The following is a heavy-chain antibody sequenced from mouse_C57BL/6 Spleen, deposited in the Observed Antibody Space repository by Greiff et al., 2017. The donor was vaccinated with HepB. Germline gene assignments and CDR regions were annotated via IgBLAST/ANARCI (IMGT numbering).Heavy chain of an antibody. CDR1: GYTFTSYT. J-gene: IGHJ2*01. Sequence: QVQLKQSGAELARPGASVKMSCKASGYTFTSYTMHWVKQRPGQGLEWIGYINPSSGYTKYNQKFKDKATLTADKSSSTAYMQLSSLTSEDSAVYYCARWGELGRKGYFDYWGQGTTLTVSS. CDR3: ARWGELGRKGYFDY. V-gene: IGHV1-4*01. CDR2: INPSSGYT. D-gene: IGHD4-1*01.